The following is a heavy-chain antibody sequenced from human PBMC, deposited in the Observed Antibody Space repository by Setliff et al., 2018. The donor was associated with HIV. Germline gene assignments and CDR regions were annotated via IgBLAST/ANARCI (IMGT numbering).Heavy chain of an antibody. CDR3: AAGLWFGEFSLWQYWHFDL. CDR1: GGSISSGDYY. D-gene: IGHD3-10*01. V-gene: IGHV4-30-4*08. J-gene: IGHJ2*01. CDR2: IYYSGST. Sequence: SETLSLTCTVSGGSISSGDYYWSWIRQPPGKGLDWIGYIYYSGSTYYNPPLMSRVTISLDTSKNQFSLKLSSVTAVDTAVYYCAAGLWFGEFSLWQYWHFDLWGRGTLVTVSS.